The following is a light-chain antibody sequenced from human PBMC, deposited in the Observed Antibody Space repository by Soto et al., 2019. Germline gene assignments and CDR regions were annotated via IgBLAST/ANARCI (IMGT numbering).Light chain of an antibody. CDR2: EAS. Sequence: ETLMTQSPATLSVSPGERATLSCRASQSVNNNLAWYQQKPGQAPRLLIYEASTRATGFPARFSGSGSGTEFTLTISSLQSEDSAVYYCQQYSNWPRTFGQGTKVDIK. J-gene: IGKJ1*01. CDR3: QQYSNWPRT. CDR1: QSVNNN. V-gene: IGKV3-15*01.